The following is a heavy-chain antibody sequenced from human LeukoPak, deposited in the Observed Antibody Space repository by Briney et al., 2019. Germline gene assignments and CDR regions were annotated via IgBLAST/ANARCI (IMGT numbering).Heavy chain of an antibody. CDR2: IIPIFGTA. D-gene: IGHD4-11*01. CDR3: ARLGGTVTTRYYYGMDV. Sequence: SVKVSCKASGGTFSSYAISWVRQAPGQGLEWMGGIIPIFGTANYAQKFQGRVTITADESTSTAYMELSSLRSEDTAVYYCARLGGTVTTRYYYGMDVWGQGTTVTVSS. CDR1: GGTFSSYA. V-gene: IGHV1-69*13. J-gene: IGHJ6*02.